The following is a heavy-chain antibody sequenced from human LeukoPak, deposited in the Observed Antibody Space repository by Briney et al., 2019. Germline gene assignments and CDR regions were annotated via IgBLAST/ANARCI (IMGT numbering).Heavy chain of an antibody. Sequence: GGSLRLSCAASGFTFSDYNMDWVRQAPGKGLEWVGRIKNKANSYTTEYAASVKGRFTISRDDSKNSLYLQMNSLKTEDTAVYYCKVGVAGTSDYWGQGTLVTVSS. CDR3: KVGVAGTSDY. D-gene: IGHD6-19*01. CDR2: IKNKANSYTT. CDR1: GFTFSDYN. V-gene: IGHV3-72*01. J-gene: IGHJ4*02.